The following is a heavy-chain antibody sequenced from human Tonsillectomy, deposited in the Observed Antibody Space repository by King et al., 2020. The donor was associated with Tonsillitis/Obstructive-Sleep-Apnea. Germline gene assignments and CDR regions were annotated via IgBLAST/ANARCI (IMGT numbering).Heavy chain of an antibody. V-gene: IGHV3-23*04. D-gene: IGHD6-6*01. Sequence: EVQLVESGGGLVQPGGSLRLSCAPSGFTFTSYAVSWVRQAPGKGLEWVSGISGGGGSTYYADSVKGRFTISRDNSKNTLYLQMNSLRAEDTAVYYCAKTPYGSSYYDYYMDVWGKGTTVTVSS. CDR1: GFTFTSYA. CDR2: ISGGGGST. J-gene: IGHJ6*03. CDR3: AKTPYGSSYYDYYMDV.